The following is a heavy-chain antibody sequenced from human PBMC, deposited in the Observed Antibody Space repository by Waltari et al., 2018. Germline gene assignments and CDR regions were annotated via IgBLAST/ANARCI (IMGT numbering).Heavy chain of an antibody. J-gene: IGHJ4*02. D-gene: IGHD4-17*01. V-gene: IGHV4-61*09. Sequence: QVQLQESGPGLVKPSQTLSLTCTVSGGSISSGSYYWSWIRQPAGKGLEWIGYIYTSGSANYNPSLKGGVTKSVDTSKNQFSLKLSSVTAADTAVYYCASLRTTTVTTGWGQGTLVTVSS. CDR2: IYTSGSA. CDR3: ASLRTTTVTTG. CDR1: GGSISSGSYY.